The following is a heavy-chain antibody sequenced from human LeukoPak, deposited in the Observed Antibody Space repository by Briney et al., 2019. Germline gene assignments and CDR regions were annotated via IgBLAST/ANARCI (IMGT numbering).Heavy chain of an antibody. CDR1: GFTFSRYS. CDR2: ISRDTTYI. V-gene: IGHV3-21*01. D-gene: IGHD7-27*01. CDR3: ARSTGDGYFDY. Sequence: GSLRLSCAAAGFTFSRYSMNWVRQGPAKGLEWVSSISRDTTYIYYADSVKGRFTISRDNAKNSLSLQMNSLRAEDTAAYYCARSTGDGYFDYWGQGTLVTVSS. J-gene: IGHJ4*02.